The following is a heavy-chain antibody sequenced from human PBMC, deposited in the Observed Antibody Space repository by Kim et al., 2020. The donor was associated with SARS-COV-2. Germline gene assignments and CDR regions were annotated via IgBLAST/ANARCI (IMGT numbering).Heavy chain of an antibody. D-gene: IGHD3-10*01. CDR3: ARAGVVMVRGVMPQGY. V-gene: IGHV7-4-1*02. Sequence: ASVKVSCKASGYTFTSYAMNWVRQAPGQGLEWMGWINTNTGNPTYAQGFTGRFVFSLDTSVSTTYLQISSLKAEDTAVYYCARAGVVMVRGVMPQGYWGQGTLVTVSS. J-gene: IGHJ4*02. CDR2: INTNTGNP. CDR1: GYTFTSYA.